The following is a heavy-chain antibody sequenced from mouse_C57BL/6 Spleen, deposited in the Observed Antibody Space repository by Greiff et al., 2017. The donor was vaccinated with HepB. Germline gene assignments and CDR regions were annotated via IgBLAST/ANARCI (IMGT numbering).Heavy chain of an antibody. Sequence: QVQLQQSGPELVKPGASVKISCKASGYAFSSSWMNWVKQRPGKGLEWIGRIYPGDGDTNYNGKFKGKATLTADKSSSTAYMQLSSLTSEDSAVYFCARRGTAQASYYAMDYWGQGTSVTVSS. CDR1: GYAFSSSW. CDR2: IYPGDGDT. V-gene: IGHV1-82*01. CDR3: ARRGTAQASYYAMDY. D-gene: IGHD3-2*02. J-gene: IGHJ4*01.